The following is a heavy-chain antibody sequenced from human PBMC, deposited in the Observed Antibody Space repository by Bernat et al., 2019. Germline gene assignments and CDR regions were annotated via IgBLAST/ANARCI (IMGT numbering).Heavy chain of an antibody. CDR1: VYTFTASY. J-gene: IGHJ5*02. CDR2: INPNSGGT. D-gene: IGHD2-2*01. Sequence: QVQLVQSGSEVKKPGASVKVSCKASVYTFTASYMHWVRQATGQGLEWMGGINPNSGGTNYAQKVKGRETMTRDTYISTAYMAVSRLRTDDTAVYYCARGKYQLLSSWFEPWGQGTLVTVSS. V-gene: IGHV1-2*02. CDR3: ARGKYQLLSSWFEP.